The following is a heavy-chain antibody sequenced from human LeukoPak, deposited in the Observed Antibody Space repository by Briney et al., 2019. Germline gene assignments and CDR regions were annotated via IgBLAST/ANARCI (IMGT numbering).Heavy chain of an antibody. Sequence: SETLSLTCTVSGGSISSYYWSWIRQPPGKGLEWIGYIYYSGSTNYNPSLKSRVTISIDTSKNQFSLKLSSVTAADTAVYYCARVSYDSSGYCPQGAFDIWGQGTMVTVSS. D-gene: IGHD3-22*01. CDR3: ARVSYDSSGYCPQGAFDI. CDR1: GGSISSYY. J-gene: IGHJ3*02. V-gene: IGHV4-59*01. CDR2: IYYSGST.